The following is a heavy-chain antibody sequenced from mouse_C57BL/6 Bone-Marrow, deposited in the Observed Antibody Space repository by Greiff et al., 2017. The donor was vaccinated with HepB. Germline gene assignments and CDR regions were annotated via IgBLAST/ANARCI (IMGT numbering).Heavy chain of an antibody. CDR2: ISYSGST. CDR3: ARRDGYSLDY. V-gene: IGHV3-1*01. D-gene: IGHD2-14*01. J-gene: IGHJ2*01. CDR1: GYSITSGYD. Sequence: VQLKESGPGMVKPSQSLSLTCTVTGYSITSGYDWHWIRHFPGNKLEWMGYISYSGSTNYNPSLKSRISITHDTSKNHFFLKLNSVTTEDTATYYCARRDGYSLDYWGQGTTLTVSS.